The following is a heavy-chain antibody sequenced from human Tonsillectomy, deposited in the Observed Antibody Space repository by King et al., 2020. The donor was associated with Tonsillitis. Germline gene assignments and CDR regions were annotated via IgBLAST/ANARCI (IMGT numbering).Heavy chain of an antibody. V-gene: IGHV1-2*02. CDR1: GYTFTGYY. CDR2: IHPNSGGT. D-gene: IGHD5-12*01. Sequence: QLVQSGAEVKKPGASVKVSCKASGYTFTGYYILWVRQAPGQGLEWMGWIHPNSGGTNYAQRFQGRVTMTRDTSIRIAYMELSRLRSDDTAVYYCARDLGYSGYDGAFNIWGQGTMVTVSS. J-gene: IGHJ3*02. CDR3: ARDLGYSGYDGAFNI.